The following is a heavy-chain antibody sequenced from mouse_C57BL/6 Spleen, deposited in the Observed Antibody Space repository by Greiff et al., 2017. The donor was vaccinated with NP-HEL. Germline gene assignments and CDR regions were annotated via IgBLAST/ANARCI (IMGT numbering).Heavy chain of an antibody. V-gene: IGHV5-4*01. D-gene: IGHD2-4*01. CDR3: ARDRITTGYYYAMDY. Sequence: EVKVVESGGGLVKPGGSLKLSCAASGFTFSSYAMSWVRQTPEKRLEWVATISDGGSYTYYPDNVKGRFTISRDNAKNNLYLQMSHLKSEDTAMYYCARDRITTGYYYAMDYWGQGTSVTVSS. J-gene: IGHJ4*01. CDR2: ISDGGSYT. CDR1: GFTFSSYA.